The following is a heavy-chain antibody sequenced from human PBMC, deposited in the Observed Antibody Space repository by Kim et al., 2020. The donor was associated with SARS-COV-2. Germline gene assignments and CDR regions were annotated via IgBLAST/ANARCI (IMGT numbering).Heavy chain of an antibody. D-gene: IGHD3-3*01. CDR1: GFTFSSYD. V-gene: IGHV3-13*01. Sequence: GGSLRLSCAASGFTFSSYDMHWVRQATGKGLEWVSAIGTAGDTYYPGSVKSRFTISRENAKNSLYLQMNSLRAGDTAVYYCARVGYDFWSGYPRSYWYFDLWGRGTLVTVSS. CDR3: ARVGYDFWSGYPRSYWYFDL. J-gene: IGHJ2*01. CDR2: IGTAGDT.